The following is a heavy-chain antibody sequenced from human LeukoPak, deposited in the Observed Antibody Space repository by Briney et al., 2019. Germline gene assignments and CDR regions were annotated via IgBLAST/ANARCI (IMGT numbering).Heavy chain of an antibody. D-gene: IGHD2-15*01. Sequence: SETLSLTCTVSGGSISSSSYYWGWIRQPPGKGLEWIGSIYYSGSTYYNPSLKSRVAISVDTSKNQFSLKLSSVTAADTAVYYCAGGGIRYYYGMDVWGQGTTVTVSS. V-gene: IGHV4-39*07. CDR3: AGGGIRYYYGMDV. J-gene: IGHJ6*02. CDR2: IYYSGST. CDR1: GGSISSSSYY.